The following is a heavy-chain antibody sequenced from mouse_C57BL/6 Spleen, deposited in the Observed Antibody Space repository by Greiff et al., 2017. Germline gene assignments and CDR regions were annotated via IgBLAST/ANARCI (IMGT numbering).Heavy chain of an antibody. CDR2: ISSGSSTI. CDR3: ARDGNPYSMDY. CDR1: GFTFSDYG. V-gene: IGHV5-17*01. J-gene: IGHJ4*01. D-gene: IGHD2-1*01. Sequence: EVQVVESGGGLVKPGGSLKLSCAASGFTFSDYGMHWVRQAPEKGLEWVAYISSGSSTIYYADTVKGRFTISRDNAKSTLFLHMTSLRSEDTAMYYCARDGNPYSMDYWGQGTSVTVSS.